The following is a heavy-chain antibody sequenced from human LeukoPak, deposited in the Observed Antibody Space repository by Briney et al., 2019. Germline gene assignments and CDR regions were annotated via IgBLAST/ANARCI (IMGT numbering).Heavy chain of an antibody. CDR3: ASTKQLVRSYDYDYDMDV. CDR2: ISGSGGST. V-gene: IGHV3-23*01. Sequence: GGSLRLSCAASGSTFSSYGMSWVRQAPGKGLEWVSAISGSGGSTYYADSVKGRFTISRDNAKNSLYLQMNSLRAEDTAVYYCASTKQLVRSYDYDYDMDVWGKGTTVTVSS. CDR1: GSTFSSYG. J-gene: IGHJ6*03. D-gene: IGHD6-6*01.